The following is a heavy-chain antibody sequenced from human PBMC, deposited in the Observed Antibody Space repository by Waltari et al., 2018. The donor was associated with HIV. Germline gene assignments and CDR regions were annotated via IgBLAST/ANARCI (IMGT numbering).Heavy chain of an antibody. V-gene: IGHV1-69*04. Sequence: QVQLVQSGAEVKKPGSSVKVSCKASGGTFSSYAISWVRQAPGQGLEWMGRIIPIRGIANYVQKFQGRVTITADKSTSTAYMELSSLRSEDTAVYYCARDTDSSSKRAGMDVWGQGTTVIVSS. CDR2: IIPIRGIA. D-gene: IGHD6-6*01. J-gene: IGHJ6*02. CDR1: GGTFSSYA. CDR3: ARDTDSSSKRAGMDV.